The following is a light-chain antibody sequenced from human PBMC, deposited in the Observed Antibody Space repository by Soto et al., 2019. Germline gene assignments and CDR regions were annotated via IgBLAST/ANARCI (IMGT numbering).Light chain of an antibody. CDR3: QQYNNWLRT. J-gene: IGKJ5*01. CDR2: GAS. CDR1: QSVSSN. Sequence: EIVMTQSPATPSVSPGERATLSCRASQSVSSNLAWYQQKPGQAPRLLIYGASTRATGIPARFSGSGSGTEFTLTISSLQSADFAVYYCQQYNNWLRTFGQGTRLEIK. V-gene: IGKV3-15*01.